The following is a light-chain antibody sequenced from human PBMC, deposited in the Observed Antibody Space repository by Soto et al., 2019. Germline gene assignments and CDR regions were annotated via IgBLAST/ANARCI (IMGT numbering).Light chain of an antibody. CDR2: AAS. V-gene: IGKV1-39*01. Sequence: DIQMTQSPSSLSASVGDRVTITCRASQSISSYLNWYQQKPGKAPKLLIYAASSLQSGVPSRFSGSGSGTDFTLTISSLNPEDFATYYCQQSYSTPLTFGGGTKVDIK. CDR3: QQSYSTPLT. CDR1: QSISSY. J-gene: IGKJ4*01.